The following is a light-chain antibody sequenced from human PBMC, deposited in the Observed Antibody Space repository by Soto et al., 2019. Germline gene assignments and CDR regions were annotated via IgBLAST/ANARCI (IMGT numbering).Light chain of an antibody. CDR2: DAS. CDR3: QVRDVWPS. CDR1: QSVSTS. V-gene: IGKV3-11*01. J-gene: IGKJ1*01. Sequence: IVLTQSPVTLALSPGESAVLSCRASQSVSTSLAWYQQKPGQAPRLFIYDASKRAPGIPARITGSGSGSDFILTIRSLEPEDIAVYYCQVRDVWPSFGQGTKVEIK.